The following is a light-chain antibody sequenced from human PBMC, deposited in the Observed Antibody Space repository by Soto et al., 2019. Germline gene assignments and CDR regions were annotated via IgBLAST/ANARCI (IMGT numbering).Light chain of an antibody. CDR2: DAS. CDR3: QQYNSYPIT. V-gene: IGKV1-13*02. J-gene: IGKJ5*01. Sequence: AIQMTQSPSSLSASVGDRVTITCRASQSISSYLNWYQQKPGKAPKLLIYDASNLESGVPSRFSGSGSGTEFTLTISSLQPDDFATYYCQQYNSYPITFGQGTRLEI. CDR1: QSISSY.